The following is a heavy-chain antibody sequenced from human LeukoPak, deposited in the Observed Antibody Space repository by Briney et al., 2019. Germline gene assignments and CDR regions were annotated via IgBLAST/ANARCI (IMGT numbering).Heavy chain of an antibody. Sequence: VASVKVSCKASGYTFSSYGFSWVRQAPGQGLEWMGWISAYNGDTKYAQKLQGRVTMTTVTSTTTAYMELRSLRSDDTAVYYCARVAERHLDYYFDYWGQGTLVTVSS. J-gene: IGHJ4*02. D-gene: IGHD6-25*01. CDR2: ISAYNGDT. V-gene: IGHV1-18*01. CDR1: GYTFSSYG. CDR3: ARVAERHLDYYFDY.